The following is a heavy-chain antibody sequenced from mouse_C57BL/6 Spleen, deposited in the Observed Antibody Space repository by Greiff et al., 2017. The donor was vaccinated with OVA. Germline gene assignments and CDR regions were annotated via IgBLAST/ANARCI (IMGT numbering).Heavy chain of an antibody. CDR1: GYSITSGYY. D-gene: IGHD2-5*01. J-gene: IGHJ4*01. CDR2: ISYDGSN. V-gene: IGHV3-6*01. Sequence: EVHLVESGPGLVKPSQSLSLTCSVTGYSITSGYYWNWIRQFPGNKLEWMGYISYDGSNNYNPSLKNRISITRDTSKNQFFLKLNSVTTEDTATYYCARASYSNYAMDYWGQGTSVTVSS. CDR3: ARASYSNYAMDY.